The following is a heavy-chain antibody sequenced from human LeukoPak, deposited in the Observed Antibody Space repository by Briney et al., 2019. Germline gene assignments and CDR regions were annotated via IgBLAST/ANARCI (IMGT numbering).Heavy chain of an antibody. CDR2: ISGNGGST. D-gene: IGHD4/OR15-4a*01. V-gene: IGHV3-23*01. CDR3: AKNLFNPLRPA. CDR1: GFTFSTHP. J-gene: IGHJ5*02. Sequence: TGGSLRLSCVASGFTFSTHPMSWVRQAPGKGLEWVSAISGNGGSTYYADSVKGRFTISRDNPKNTLYLQTNSLRAEDTALYYCAKNLFNPLRPAWGQGTPVTVSS.